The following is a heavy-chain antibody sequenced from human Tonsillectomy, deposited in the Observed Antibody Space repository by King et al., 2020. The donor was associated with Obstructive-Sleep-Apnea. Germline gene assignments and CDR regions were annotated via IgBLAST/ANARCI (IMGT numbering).Heavy chain of an antibody. CDR1: GDSISSGGHY. Sequence: QLQESGPGLVKPSQTLSLTCTVSGDSISSGGHYWTWIRQHPGKGLEWIGHIYYSGNTYYNPSLKSRVTMSIEPYKKQFSLKPSSMTAADTAVYYCASLLGYCSGGGCYGYFDLWGRGTLVTVSS. CDR3: ASLLGYCSGGGCYGYFDL. J-gene: IGHJ2*01. CDR2: IYYSGNT. D-gene: IGHD2-15*01. V-gene: IGHV4-31*03.